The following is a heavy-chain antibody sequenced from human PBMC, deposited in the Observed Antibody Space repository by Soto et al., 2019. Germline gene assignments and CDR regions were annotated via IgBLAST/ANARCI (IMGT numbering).Heavy chain of an antibody. V-gene: IGHV1-69*02. CDR1: GGTFSSYT. CDR3: ARGYCRSTSGSSFDY. J-gene: IGHJ4*02. D-gene: IGHD2-2*01. CDR2: IIPILGIA. Sequence: QVQLVQSGAEVKKPGSSVKVSCKASGGTFSSYTISWVRQAPGQGLEWMGRIIPILGIANYAQKFQGRVTITADKSTSTAYMELGSLRSEDTADYYCARGYCRSTSGSSFDYWGQGTLVTVSS.